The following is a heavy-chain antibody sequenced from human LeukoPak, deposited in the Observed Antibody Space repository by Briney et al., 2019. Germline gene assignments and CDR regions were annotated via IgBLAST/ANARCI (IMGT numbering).Heavy chain of an antibody. CDR3: AKSMQFTGNANDY. Sequence: GGSLRLSCAASGFTFSSYAMSWVRRAPGKGLEWISGISGGGGTTYYADSVKGRFSISRDKSKNTLYLQMNSLRAEDTAVYYCAKSMQFTGNANDYWGQGTLVTVSS. V-gene: IGHV3-23*01. CDR1: GFTFSSYA. J-gene: IGHJ4*02. CDR2: ISGGGGTT. D-gene: IGHD2-8*02.